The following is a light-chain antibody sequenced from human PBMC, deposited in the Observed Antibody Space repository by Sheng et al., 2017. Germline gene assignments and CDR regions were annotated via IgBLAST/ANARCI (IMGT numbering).Light chain of an antibody. Sequence: DIQMTQSPSTLSASVGDRVTITCRASQSISNWLAWYQQKPGKAPKLLIYKTSSLESGVPSRFSGSGSGTEFTLSISSLQPDDFATYYCLQYNSYSRTFGQGTKVEI. V-gene: IGKV1-5*03. CDR2: KTS. J-gene: IGKJ1*01. CDR1: QSISNW. CDR3: LQYNSYSRT.